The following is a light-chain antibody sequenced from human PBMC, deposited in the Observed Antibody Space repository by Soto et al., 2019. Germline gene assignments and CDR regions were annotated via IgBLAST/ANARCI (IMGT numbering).Light chain of an antibody. Sequence: EIVMTQSPATLSVSPGERATLSCRASQSVSSKLDWYQQKPGQAPRLLIYGASTRATGIPARFSGSGSGTEFTLTITSLQSEDFAIYYCQQYYNWRTFGQGTKVDIK. CDR2: GAS. V-gene: IGKV3-15*01. CDR1: QSVSSK. CDR3: QQYYNWRT. J-gene: IGKJ1*01.